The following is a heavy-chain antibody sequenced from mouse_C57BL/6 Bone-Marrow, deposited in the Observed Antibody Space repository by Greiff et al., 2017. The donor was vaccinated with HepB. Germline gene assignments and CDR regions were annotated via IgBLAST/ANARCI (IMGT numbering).Heavy chain of an antibody. CDR1: GYTFTSYD. CDR2: IYPRDGST. J-gene: IGHJ4*01. V-gene: IGHV1-85*01. Sequence: LVESGPELVKPGASVKLSCKASGYTFTSYDINWVKQRPGQGLEWIGWIYPRDGSTKYNEKFKGKATLTVDTSSSTAYMELHSLTSEDSAVYFCARQFRPYAMDYWGQGTSVTVSS. CDR3: ARQFRPYAMDY.